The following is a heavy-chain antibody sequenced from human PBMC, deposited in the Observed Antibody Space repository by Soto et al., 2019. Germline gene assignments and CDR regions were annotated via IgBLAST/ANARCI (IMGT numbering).Heavy chain of an antibody. Sequence: SETLSLTCTVSGGSISSYYWSWIRQPPGKGLEWIGYIYYSGSTNYNPSLKSRVTISVDTSKNQFSLKLSPVTAADTAVYYCARVGGTGTTRYYYYGMDVWGQGTTVTVSS. CDR2: IYYSGST. J-gene: IGHJ6*02. V-gene: IGHV4-59*01. CDR1: GGSISSYY. CDR3: ARVGGTGTTRYYYYGMDV. D-gene: IGHD1-1*01.